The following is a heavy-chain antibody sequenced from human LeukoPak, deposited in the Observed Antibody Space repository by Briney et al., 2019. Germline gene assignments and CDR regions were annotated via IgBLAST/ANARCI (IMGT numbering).Heavy chain of an antibody. J-gene: IGHJ4*02. CDR3: ASGRQLGY. D-gene: IGHD6-13*01. CDR2: IKEDGSEK. Sequence: GESLRLSCAASGLTFSNYWMSWVRQAPGKGLEWVANIKEDGSEKYYVDSVKGRFTISRDNARNSLYLQMNSLRVEDTAVYYCASGRQLGYWGQGTLVTVSS. CDR1: GLTFSNYW. V-gene: IGHV3-7*01.